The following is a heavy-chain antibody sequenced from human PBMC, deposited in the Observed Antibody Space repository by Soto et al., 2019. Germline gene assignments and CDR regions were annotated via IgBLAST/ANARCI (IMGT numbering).Heavy chain of an antibody. V-gene: IGHV3-74*01. CDR3: VRGTTAWRGMDY. CDR2: TCRYGREL. J-gene: IGHJ4*02. Sequence: PGGSLRLSCAASGFTFSTYCMHWVRHTPGTGLAWVSRTCRYGRELYYADSVKGRFTISRDDAKNILYLQMDSLRVEDTGIYYCVRGTTAWRGMDYWGQGALVTVSS. D-gene: IGHD1-1*01. CDR1: GFTFSTYC.